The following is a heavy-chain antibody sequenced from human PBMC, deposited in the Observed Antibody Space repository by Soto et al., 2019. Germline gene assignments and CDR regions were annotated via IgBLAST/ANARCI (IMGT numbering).Heavy chain of an antibody. CDR2: IYHSGST. J-gene: IGHJ4*02. Sequence: SETLSLTCAVSGGSISSGGYSWSWIRQPPGKGLEWIGYIYHSGSTYYNPSLKSRVTISVDRSKNQFSLKLSSVTAADTAVYYCARCRTRLYYYGSGSYFDYWGQGTL. V-gene: IGHV4-30-2*01. CDR1: GGSISSGGYS. CDR3: ARCRTRLYYYGSGSYFDY. D-gene: IGHD3-10*01.